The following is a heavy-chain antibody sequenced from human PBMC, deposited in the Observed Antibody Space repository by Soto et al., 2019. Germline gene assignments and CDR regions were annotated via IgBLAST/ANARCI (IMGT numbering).Heavy chain of an antibody. CDR3: AKGYGDSGYDPTYYYYYYGMDV. D-gene: IGHD5-12*01. J-gene: IGHJ6*02. V-gene: IGHV3-30*18. Sequence: GGSLRLSCAASGFTFSSYGMHWVRQAPGKGLEWVAVISYDGSNKYYADSVKGRFTISRDNSKNTLYLQMNSLRAEDTAVYYCAKGYGDSGYDPTYYYYYYGMDVWGQGTTVTVSS. CDR2: ISYDGSNK. CDR1: GFTFSSYG.